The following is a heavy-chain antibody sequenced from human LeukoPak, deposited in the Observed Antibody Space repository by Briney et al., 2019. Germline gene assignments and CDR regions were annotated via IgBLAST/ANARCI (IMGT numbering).Heavy chain of an antibody. V-gene: IGHV4-30-4*01. D-gene: IGHD2-2*01. CDR3: ARGGTDIVVDLEVYYYYGMDV. Sequence: SQTLSLTCTVSGGSISSGDYYWSWIRQPPGKGLEWIGYIYYSGSTYYNPSLKSRVTISVDTSKNQFSLKLSSVTAADTAVYYCARGGTDIVVDLEVYYYYGMDVWGQGTTVTVSS. J-gene: IGHJ6*02. CDR1: GGSISSGDYY. CDR2: IYYSGST.